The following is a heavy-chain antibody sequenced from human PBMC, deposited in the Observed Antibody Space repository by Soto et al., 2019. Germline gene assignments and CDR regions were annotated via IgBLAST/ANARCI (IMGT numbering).Heavy chain of an antibody. Sequence: GGSLRLSCAASEFTFSSYAMSWVRQAPGKGLEWVSAISGSGGSTYYADSVKGRFTISRDNSKNTLYLQMNSLRAEDTAVYYCAMGGYDILTGYYPYYFDYSNVDYWGQGTLVTVSS. CDR3: AMGGYDILTGYYPYYFDYSNVDY. V-gene: IGHV3-23*01. J-gene: IGHJ4*02. D-gene: IGHD3-9*01. CDR1: EFTFSSYA. CDR2: ISGSGGST.